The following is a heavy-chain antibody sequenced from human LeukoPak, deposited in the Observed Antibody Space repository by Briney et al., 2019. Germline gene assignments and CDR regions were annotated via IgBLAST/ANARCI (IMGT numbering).Heavy chain of an antibody. CDR1: GESFTTFY. CDR3: AGPRYGEFDY. Sequence: SETLSLTCAVYGESFTTFYWGWIRQTPGKGLEWIGEINHTGSTNYNPSLKSRVTISVDTSKNQFSLKLSSVTAADTAVYYCAGPRYGEFDYWGQGTLVTVSS. V-gene: IGHV4-34*01. CDR2: INHTGST. D-gene: IGHD4-17*01. J-gene: IGHJ4*02.